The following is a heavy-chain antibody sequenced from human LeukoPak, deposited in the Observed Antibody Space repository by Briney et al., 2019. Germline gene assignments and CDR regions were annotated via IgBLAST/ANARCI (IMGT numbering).Heavy chain of an antibody. CDR1: GYTFTIYG. J-gene: IGHJ6*02. V-gene: IGHV1-18*01. D-gene: IGHD6-13*01. Sequence: EASVKVSCKASGYTFTIYGISWVRQAPGQGLEWMGWISAYNGNTNYAQKLQGRVTMTTDTSTSTAYMELRSLRSDDTAVYYCARAKRIAAAGTVLYYYYYYGMDVWGQGTTVTVSS. CDR2: ISAYNGNT. CDR3: ARAKRIAAAGTVLYYYYYYGMDV.